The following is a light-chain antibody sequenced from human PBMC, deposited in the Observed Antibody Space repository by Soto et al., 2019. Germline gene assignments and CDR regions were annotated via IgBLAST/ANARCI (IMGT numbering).Light chain of an antibody. CDR3: LQSVQFPLT. Sequence: DIVMTQTPLSLSVTPGQSASISCKSSQTLLHSNGKTYLYWYLQKAGQPPQLLLYEVSNRFSGVPDRFSGSASRTDFTLKISRVEAEDVGVYYCLQSVQFPLTFGGGTKVEIK. V-gene: IGKV2D-29*01. CDR1: QTLLHSNGKTY. CDR2: EVS. J-gene: IGKJ4*02.